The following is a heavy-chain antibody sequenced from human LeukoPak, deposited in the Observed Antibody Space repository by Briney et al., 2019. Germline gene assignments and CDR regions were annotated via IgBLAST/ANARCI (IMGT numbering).Heavy chain of an antibody. Sequence: GGSLRLSSAAYGFTFSIYAMSWVRQAPGKGLEWVTAIGGSGQNTNYADSVKGRFTISRDNSRNTLYLDMNILRAEDTAVYYCAKTVTTQAYYWYFDLWGRGTLVTVSS. J-gene: IGHJ2*01. V-gene: IGHV3-23*01. CDR3: AKTVTTQAYYWYFDL. CDR1: GFTFSIYA. D-gene: IGHD4-17*01. CDR2: IGGSGQNT.